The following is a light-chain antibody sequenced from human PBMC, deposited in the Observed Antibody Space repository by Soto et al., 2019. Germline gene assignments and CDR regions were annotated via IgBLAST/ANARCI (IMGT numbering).Light chain of an antibody. CDR1: QGISSD. CDR3: QQYYSYPRK. V-gene: IGKV1-8*01. Sequence: AIRMTQSPSSFSASAGDRVTITCRASQGISSDLAWYQQKPGKAPRLLIYATSTLQSGVPSRFSGSGSGTDFTLTISRLQSEDSATYYCQQYYSYPRKLGQGTKVDI. CDR2: ATS. J-gene: IGKJ1*01.